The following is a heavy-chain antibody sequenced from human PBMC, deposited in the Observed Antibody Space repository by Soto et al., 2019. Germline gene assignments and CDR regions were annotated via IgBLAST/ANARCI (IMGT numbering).Heavy chain of an antibody. CDR2: IYYSGST. CDR1: GASITGSFF. J-gene: IGHJ6*02. V-gene: IGHV4-61*10. CDR3: ARAEPYYDILTGPIPLYYYYGMDV. Sequence: SETLSLTCTVSGASITGSFFWSWIRQPAGKGLEWIGYIYYSGSTNYNPSLKSRVTISVDTSKNQFSLKLSSVTAADTAVYYCARAEPYYDILTGPIPLYYYYGMDVWGQGTTVTVSS. D-gene: IGHD3-9*01.